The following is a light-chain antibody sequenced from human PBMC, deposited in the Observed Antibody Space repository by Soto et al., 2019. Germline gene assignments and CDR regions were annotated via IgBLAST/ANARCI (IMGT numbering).Light chain of an antibody. CDR3: QQSYSIPYT. Sequence: DIQMTQSPSSLSASVGDRVTITCRASQSISSYLNWYQQKPGKAPKLLIYAAFSLQSGVPSRFSGSGSGTDFTLTISCLQPEDFATYYCQQSYSIPYTFGQGTMLEIK. V-gene: IGKV1-39*01. CDR1: QSISSY. CDR2: AAF. J-gene: IGKJ2*01.